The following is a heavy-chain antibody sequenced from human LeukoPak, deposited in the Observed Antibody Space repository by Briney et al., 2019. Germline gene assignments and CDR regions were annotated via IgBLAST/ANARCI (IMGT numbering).Heavy chain of an antibody. V-gene: IGHV1-69*13. D-gene: IGHD2-2*01. J-gene: IGHJ6*02. CDR3: ARDIVVVPAAIRGGGYYYYYGMDA. CDR2: IIPIFGTA. CDR1: GGTFSSYA. Sequence: ASVKVSCKASGGTFSSYAISWVRQAPGQGLEWMGGIIPIFGTANYAQKFQGRVTITADESTSTAYMELSSLRSEDTAVYYCARDIVVVPAAIRGGGYYYYYGMDAWGQGTTVTVSS.